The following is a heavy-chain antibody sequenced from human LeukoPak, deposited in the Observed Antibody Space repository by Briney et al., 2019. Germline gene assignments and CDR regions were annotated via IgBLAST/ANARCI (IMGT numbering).Heavy chain of an antibody. CDR3: AKDHGFGDFDY. CDR1: GFTFSGYT. J-gene: IGHJ4*02. CDR2: ISGSSSTI. Sequence: PGGSLRLSCAASGFTFSGYTMNWVRQAPGRGLEWVSYISGSSSTIFYADSVKGRFTISRDNAKNTLYLQMNSLRAEDTAVYYCAKDHGFGDFDYWGQGTLVTVSS. V-gene: IGHV3-48*01. D-gene: IGHD3-10*01.